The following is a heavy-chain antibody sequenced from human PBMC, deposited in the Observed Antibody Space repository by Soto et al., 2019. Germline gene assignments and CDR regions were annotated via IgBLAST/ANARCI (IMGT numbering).Heavy chain of an antibody. CDR2: IYYSGST. CDR3: ARQPPYYGSAQCDI. Sequence: QVQLQESGPGLVKPSQTLSLTCTVSGGSISSGGYYWSWIRQHPGKGLEWIGYIYYSGSTYYNPSLKSRVTISVDPSKNQSSLKLSSVTAADTAVYYCARQPPYYGSAQCDIWGQGTMVTFSS. D-gene: IGHD3-22*01. CDR1: GGSISSGGYY. J-gene: IGHJ3*02. V-gene: IGHV4-31*03.